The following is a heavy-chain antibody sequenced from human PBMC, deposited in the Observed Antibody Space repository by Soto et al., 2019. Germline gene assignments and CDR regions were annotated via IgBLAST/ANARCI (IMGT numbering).Heavy chain of an antibody. D-gene: IGHD2-15*01. Sequence: QVQLVQSGAEEKKPGASVKVSCKASGYTFTSYAMHWVRQAPGQRLEWMGWINAGNGNTKYSQKFQGRVTITRDTSASTAYMELSSLRSEDTPVYYCARGTVVTHFDYWGQGTLVTVSS. V-gene: IGHV1-3*05. J-gene: IGHJ4*02. CDR1: GYTFTSYA. CDR2: INAGNGNT. CDR3: ARGTVVTHFDY.